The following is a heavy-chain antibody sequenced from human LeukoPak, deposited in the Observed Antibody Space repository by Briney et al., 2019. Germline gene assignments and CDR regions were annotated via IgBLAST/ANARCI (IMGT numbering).Heavy chain of an antibody. V-gene: IGHV3-48*01. CDR2: ISSSSSTI. Sequence: PGGSLRLSCAASEFTFSSYSMNWVRQAPGKGLEWVSYISSSSSTIYYADSVEGRFTISRDNAKNSLYLQMNSLRAEDTAVYYCARDYGDSIFDYWGQGTLVTVSS. CDR3: ARDYGDSIFDY. CDR1: EFTFSSYS. D-gene: IGHD4-17*01. J-gene: IGHJ4*02.